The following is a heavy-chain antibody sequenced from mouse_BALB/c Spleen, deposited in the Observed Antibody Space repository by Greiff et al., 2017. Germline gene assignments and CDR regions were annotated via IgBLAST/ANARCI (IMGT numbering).Heavy chain of an antibody. Sequence: EVQLQQSGAELVKPGASVKLSCTASGFNIKDTYMHWVKQRPEQGLEWIGRIDPANGNTKYDPKFQGKATITADTSSNTAYLQLSSLTSEDTAVYYCARCYDGYLYAMDYWGQGTSVTVSS. CDR1: GFNIKDTY. V-gene: IGHV14-3*02. D-gene: IGHD2-3*01. J-gene: IGHJ4*01. CDR3: ARCYDGYLYAMDY. CDR2: IDPANGNT.